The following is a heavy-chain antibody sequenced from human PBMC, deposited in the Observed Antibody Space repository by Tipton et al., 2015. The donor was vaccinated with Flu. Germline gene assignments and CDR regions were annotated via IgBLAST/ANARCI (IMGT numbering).Heavy chain of an antibody. CDR1: GFTFTRYA. D-gene: IGHD7-27*01. Sequence: SLRLSCAASGFTFTRYAMSWVRQAPGKGLEWVSAISGGGGTTYYADSVKGRFTISRDNAKNSLYLQLNSLRAEDTALYYCATLTGDDYWGQGDVVTVSS. CDR3: ATLTGDDY. J-gene: IGHJ4*02. V-gene: IGHV3-23*01. CDR2: ISGGGGTT.